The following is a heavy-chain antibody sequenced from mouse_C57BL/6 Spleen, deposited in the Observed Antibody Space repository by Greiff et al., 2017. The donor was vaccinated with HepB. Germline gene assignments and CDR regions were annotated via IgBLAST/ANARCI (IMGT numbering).Heavy chain of an antibody. CDR3: ARRSVYYGSSYDYAMDY. D-gene: IGHD1-1*01. J-gene: IGHJ4*01. CDR2: INPNNGGT. V-gene: IGHV1-18*01. Sequence: EVQLQQSGPELVKPGASVKIPCKASGYTFTDYNMDWVKQSHGKSLEWIGDINPNNGGTIYNQKFKGKATLTVDKSYSTAYMELRSLTSEDTAVYYCARRSVYYGSSYDYAMDYWGQGTSVTVSS. CDR1: GYTFTDYN.